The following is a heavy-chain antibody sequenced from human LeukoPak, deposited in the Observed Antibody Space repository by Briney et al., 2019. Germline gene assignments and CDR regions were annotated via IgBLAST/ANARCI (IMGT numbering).Heavy chain of an antibody. CDR1: GFTFRDYH. CDR2: IKEDGSEK. J-gene: IGHJ4*02. V-gene: IGHV3-7*05. Sequence: GGSLRLSCAASGFTFRDYHMSWVRQAPGKGLEWVANIKEDGSEKDYVDSVKGRFTISRDNTKNSLYLQMNSLRAEDTAIYYCARDWGAAGLWDYWGQGTLVTVSS. CDR3: ARDWGAAGLWDY. D-gene: IGHD6-13*01.